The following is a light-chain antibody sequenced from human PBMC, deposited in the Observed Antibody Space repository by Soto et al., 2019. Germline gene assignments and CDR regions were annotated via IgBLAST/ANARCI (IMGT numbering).Light chain of an antibody. CDR1: SSDVGGYND. J-gene: IGLJ3*02. Sequence: QSVLTQPASVSGSPGQSITISCTGTSSDVGGYNDVSWYQQHPGKAPKLMIYGVSNRPSGVSNRFSGSKSGNTASLTISGLQAEDEADYYCNSYTSSSTWVFGEGTKVTVL. CDR3: NSYTSSSTWV. V-gene: IGLV2-14*01. CDR2: GVS.